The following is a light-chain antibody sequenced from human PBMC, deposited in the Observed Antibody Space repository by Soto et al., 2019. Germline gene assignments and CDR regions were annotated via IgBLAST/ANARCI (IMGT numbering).Light chain of an antibody. Sequence: EIVLTQSPATLSLSPGERATLSCRASQSVSSYFAWYQQKPGQAPRRLIYDASNRATGIPARFSGSGSGTDFTLTISSLEPEDFAVYYCQQRSNWPPDTFGQGTKLEIK. J-gene: IGKJ2*01. CDR3: QQRSNWPPDT. CDR2: DAS. V-gene: IGKV3-11*01. CDR1: QSVSSY.